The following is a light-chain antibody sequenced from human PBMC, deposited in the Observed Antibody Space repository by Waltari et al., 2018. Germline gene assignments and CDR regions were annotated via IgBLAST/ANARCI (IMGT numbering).Light chain of an antibody. J-gene: IGLJ1*01. Sequence: QSALTQPASVSGSPGQSITIPCTGTSSDVGSYDLVSWYQHLPGKPPKLLIYEVIKRPSGISNRFSASKSDNTASLTISGLQAEDEGDYFCCSYAGSRAYYVFGTGTTVSV. CDR3: CSYAGSRAYYV. CDR2: EVI. V-gene: IGLV2-23*02. CDR1: SSDVGSYDL.